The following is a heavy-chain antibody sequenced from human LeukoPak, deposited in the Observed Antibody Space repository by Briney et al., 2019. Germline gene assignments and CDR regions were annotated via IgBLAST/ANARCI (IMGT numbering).Heavy chain of an antibody. Sequence: GASVKVSCKASGGTFSSYAISWVRQAPGQGLEWMGGIIPIFGTANYAQKFQGRVTITADESTSTAYMELSSLRSEDTAVYYCARDPIAVAEPYYFDYWGQGTLVTVSS. CDR2: IIPIFGTA. CDR1: GGTFSSYA. J-gene: IGHJ4*02. D-gene: IGHD6-19*01. V-gene: IGHV1-69*13. CDR3: ARDPIAVAEPYYFDY.